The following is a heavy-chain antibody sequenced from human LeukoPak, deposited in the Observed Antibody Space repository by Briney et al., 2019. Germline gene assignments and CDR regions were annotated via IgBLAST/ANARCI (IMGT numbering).Heavy chain of an antibody. CDR1: GFMFSSYW. CDR2: IKEDGSAK. Sequence: GGSLRLSCAASGFMFSSYWMNWVRQAPGKGLEWVANIKEDGSAKYYVASVKGRFTISRDNAKNSLYLQMNSLRAEDTAVYYCATDYYDSSGPVDFWGQGTQVTVSS. V-gene: IGHV3-7*02. J-gene: IGHJ4*02. CDR3: ATDYYDSSGPVDF. D-gene: IGHD3-22*01.